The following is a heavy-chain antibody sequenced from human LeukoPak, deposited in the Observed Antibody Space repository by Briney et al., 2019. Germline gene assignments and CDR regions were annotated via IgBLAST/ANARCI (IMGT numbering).Heavy chain of an antibody. V-gene: IGHV5-51*01. J-gene: IGHJ4*02. CDR2: VYPADSEI. D-gene: IGHD2-21*02. CDR3: ARLADCGGDCYWGGYFDY. Sequence: GESLKISCKASGYRFSSYWIHWVRQMPGEGLEWMGVVYPADSEIKYGPSFEGQVTVSADKSTSTAYLQWSSLKASDNAMYYCARLADCGGDCYWGGYFDYWGQGVPVTVSS. CDR1: GYRFSSYW.